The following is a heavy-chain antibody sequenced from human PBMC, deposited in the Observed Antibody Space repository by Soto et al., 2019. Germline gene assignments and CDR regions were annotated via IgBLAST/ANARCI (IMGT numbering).Heavy chain of an antibody. CDR1: GFTFSSYG. V-gene: IGHV3-30*18. D-gene: IGHD2-2*01. Sequence: GGSLRLSCAASGFTFSSYGMHWVRQAPGKGLEWVAVISYDGSNKYYADSVKGRFTISRDNSKNTLYLQMNSLRAEDTAVYYCAKAGYCSSTSCYGRFWFDPWGQGTLVTVSS. J-gene: IGHJ5*02. CDR3: AKAGYCSSTSCYGRFWFDP. CDR2: ISYDGSNK.